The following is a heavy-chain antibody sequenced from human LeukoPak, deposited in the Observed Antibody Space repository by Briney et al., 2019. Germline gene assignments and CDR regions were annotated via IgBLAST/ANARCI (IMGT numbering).Heavy chain of an antibody. CDR3: TKDRAYGQFLWGNDY. D-gene: IGHD2-21*01. CDR1: GFTFSSYE. V-gene: IGHV3-48*03. J-gene: IGHJ4*02. Sequence: PGGSLRLSCAASGFTFSSYEMNWVRQAPGKGLEWVSYISSSGSTIYYADSVKGRFTISRDNSKNTMYLQMNSLRPEDTALYYCTKDRAYGQFLWGNDYWGQGILVTVSS. CDR2: ISSSGSTI.